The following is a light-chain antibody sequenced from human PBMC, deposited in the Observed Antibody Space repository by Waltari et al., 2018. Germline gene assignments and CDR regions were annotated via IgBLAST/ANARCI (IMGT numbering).Light chain of an antibody. CDR2: GAS. CDR1: PSVSST. V-gene: IGKV3-15*01. Sequence: EIVMTQSPATLSVSPGERATLSCRASPSVSSTLAWYQQKPGQAPRLLIYGASTRATGIPARFSGSGSGTEFTITISSLQSEDFAVYYWQSRYTFGQGTKLEIK. CDR3: QSRYT. J-gene: IGKJ2*01.